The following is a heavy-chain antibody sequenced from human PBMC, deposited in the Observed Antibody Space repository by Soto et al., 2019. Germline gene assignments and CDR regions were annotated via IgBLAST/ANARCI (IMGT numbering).Heavy chain of an antibody. D-gene: IGHD1-26*01. V-gene: IGHV5-51*01. J-gene: IGHJ6*02. Sequence: PGESLNISCKASGYNFISYWVAWVRQVPGKGLEWMGIIYPGDSDATYSPSFEGQVTFSVDKSITTAYLQWISLKASDTAMYYCARRRGSGSDYYYNYGMGVRGQGTTVTVSS. CDR3: ARRRGSGSDYYYNYGMGV. CDR2: IYPGDSDA. CDR1: GYNFISYW.